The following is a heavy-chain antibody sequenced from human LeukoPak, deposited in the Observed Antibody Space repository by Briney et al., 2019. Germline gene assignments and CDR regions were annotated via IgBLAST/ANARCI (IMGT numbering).Heavy chain of an antibody. Sequence: GGSLRLSCAASGFTFSSYSMNWVRQAPGKGLEWVSSISSSSTYIYYADSVKGRFTISRDNAKNSLYLQMNSLRAGDTGVYYCARGYCSGGSCYDYWGQGTLVTVSS. CDR1: GFTFSSYS. V-gene: IGHV3-21*01. D-gene: IGHD2-15*01. J-gene: IGHJ4*02. CDR3: ARGYCSGGSCYDY. CDR2: ISSSSTYI.